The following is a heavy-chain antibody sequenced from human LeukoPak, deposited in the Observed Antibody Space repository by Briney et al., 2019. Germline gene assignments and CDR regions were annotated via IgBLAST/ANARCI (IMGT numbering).Heavy chain of an antibody. V-gene: IGHV3-30*02. CDR1: GFTFSSYG. CDR3: AKVPLRYYYYMDV. CDR2: IRYDGSNE. Sequence: GGSLRLSCAASGFTFSSYGMHWVRQAPGKGLEWVAFIRYDGSNEYYADSVKGRFTISRDNSKNTLYLQMNSLRAEDTAVYYCAKVPLRYYYYMDVWGKGTTVTVSS. D-gene: IGHD2-15*01. J-gene: IGHJ6*03.